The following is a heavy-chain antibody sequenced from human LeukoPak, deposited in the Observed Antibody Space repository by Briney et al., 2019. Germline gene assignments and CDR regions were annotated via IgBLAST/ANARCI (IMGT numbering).Heavy chain of an antibody. CDR2: IIPILGIA. CDR1: GGTFSSYA. D-gene: IGHD6-19*01. CDR3: ASPNSQLYSSGWFEAYYFDY. Sequence: SVKVSCKASGGTFSSYAISWVRQAPGQGLEWMGRIIPILGIANYAQKFQGRVTITADKSTSTAYMELSSLRSEDTAVYYCASPNSQLYSSGWFEAYYFDYWGQGTPVTVSS. J-gene: IGHJ4*02. V-gene: IGHV1-69*04.